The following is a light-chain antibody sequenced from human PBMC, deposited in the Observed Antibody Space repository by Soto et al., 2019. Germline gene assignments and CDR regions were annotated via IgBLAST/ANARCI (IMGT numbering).Light chain of an antibody. CDR3: QQYGSSPRT. J-gene: IGKJ1*01. CDR2: GGS. V-gene: IGKV3-20*01. Sequence: ETVLTQSPGTLSLSPGERAPLSCRASQSVHSNYLAWVQQRSGQAPRLLIYGGSSRATGIPDRFIASGSGTDFTLTISRLEPEDFGVYYCQQYGSSPRTVGQGTKVEIK. CDR1: QSVHSNY.